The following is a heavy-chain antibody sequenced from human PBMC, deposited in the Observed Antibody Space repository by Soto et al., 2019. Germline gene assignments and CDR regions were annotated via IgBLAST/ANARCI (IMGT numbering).Heavy chain of an antibody. CDR2: IYHSGST. Sequence: QVQLQESGPGLVKPSGTLSLTCAVSGGSISSSNWWSWVRQPPGKGLQWIGEIYHSGSTNYIPSLMSRVTISVVKSRNQFSLKRGSVTAADTAVYYCARRWGEGRVDYWGQGTLVTVSS. D-gene: IGHD3-10*01. J-gene: IGHJ4*02. CDR3: ARRWGEGRVDY. V-gene: IGHV4-4*02. CDR1: GGSISSSNW.